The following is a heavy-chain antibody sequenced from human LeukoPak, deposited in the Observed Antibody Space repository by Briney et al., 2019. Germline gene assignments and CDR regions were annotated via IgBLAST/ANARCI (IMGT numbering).Heavy chain of an antibody. V-gene: IGHV3-48*01. J-gene: IGHJ1*01. CDR1: GFTFSSYS. CDR3: AKDIRGYCSGGSCYPYFQH. CDR2: VSSSSSTI. D-gene: IGHD2-15*01. Sequence: GGSLRLSCAASGFTFSSYSMNWVRQAPGKGLEWVSYVSSSSSTIYYADSVKGRFTISRDNSKNTLYLQMNSLRAEDTAVYYCAKDIRGYCSGGSCYPYFQHWGQGTLVTVSS.